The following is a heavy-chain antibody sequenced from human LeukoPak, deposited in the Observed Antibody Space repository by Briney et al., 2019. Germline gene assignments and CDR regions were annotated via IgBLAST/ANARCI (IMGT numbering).Heavy chain of an antibody. CDR2: ISGSGGST. V-gene: IGHV3-23*01. Sequence: GGSLRLSCAASGFTFSSYAMSWVRQAPGKGLEWVSAISGSGGSTYYADSVKGRFTISRDNSKNTLYLQMNSLRAEDTAVYYCAKDERYCSSTSCKLSEFGYWGQGTLVTVSS. CDR3: AKDERYCSSTSCKLSEFGY. D-gene: IGHD2-2*01. CDR1: GFTFSSYA. J-gene: IGHJ4*02.